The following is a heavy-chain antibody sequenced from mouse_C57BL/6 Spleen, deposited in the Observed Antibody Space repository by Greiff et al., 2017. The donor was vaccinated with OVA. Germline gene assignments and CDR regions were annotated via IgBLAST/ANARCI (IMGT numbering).Heavy chain of an antibody. Sequence: VQLQQSGAELARPGASVKMSCKASGYTFTSYTMHWVKQRPGQGLEWIGYINPSSGYTKYNQKFKDKATLTADKSSSTAYMQLSSLTSEDSAVYYCARWEVTTTYYYAMDYWGQGTSVTVSS. CDR2: INPSSGYT. CDR3: ARWEVTTTYYYAMDY. V-gene: IGHV1-4*01. D-gene: IGHD2-2*01. J-gene: IGHJ4*01. CDR1: GYTFTSYT.